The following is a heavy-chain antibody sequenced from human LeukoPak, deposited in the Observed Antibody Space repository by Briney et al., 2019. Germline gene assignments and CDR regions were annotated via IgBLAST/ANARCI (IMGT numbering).Heavy chain of an antibody. D-gene: IGHD2-2*01. CDR2: IKQDGSEK. CDR3: ARIGHDLYQPFDS. Sequence: GGSLRLSCVASGFTVSSNYMSWVRQAPGKGLEWVANIKQDGSEKYYVDSVKGRFTISRDNAKNSLYLQMNSLRAEDTAVYYCARIGHDLYQPFDSWGHGTLITVSS. CDR1: GFTVSSNY. V-gene: IGHV3-7*01. J-gene: IGHJ5*01.